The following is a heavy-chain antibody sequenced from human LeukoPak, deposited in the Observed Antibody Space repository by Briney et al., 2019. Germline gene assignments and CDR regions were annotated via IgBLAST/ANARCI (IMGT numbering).Heavy chain of an antibody. CDR2: INDNGGST. D-gene: IGHD4-23*01. CDR3: ARVCGGAYFDS. CDR1: GFTFSSYS. J-gene: IGHJ4*02. V-gene: IGHV3-64*01. Sequence: GGSQSLSCAASGFTFSSYSMHWARQAPGKRLEYVSAINDNGGSTYYANSVKGRFTLSRDNSKNTLYLQMGSLRTEDMAIYYCARVCGGAYFDSWAQGPLFTVSS.